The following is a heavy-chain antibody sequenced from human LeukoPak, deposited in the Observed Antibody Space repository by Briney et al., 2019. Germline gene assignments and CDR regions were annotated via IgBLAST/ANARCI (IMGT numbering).Heavy chain of an antibody. CDR2: INSDGINT. CDR1: GFTFSNYW. CDR3: ARVPLSLYYYMDV. Sequence: GGSLRLSCAASGFTFSNYWMHWVRQAPGKGLVWVSRINSDGINTSYADSVKGRFTISRDNAKNTLNLQMNSLRAEDTAVYYCARVPLSLYYYMDVWGKGTTVTVSS. D-gene: IGHD4/OR15-4a*01. V-gene: IGHV3-74*01. J-gene: IGHJ6*03.